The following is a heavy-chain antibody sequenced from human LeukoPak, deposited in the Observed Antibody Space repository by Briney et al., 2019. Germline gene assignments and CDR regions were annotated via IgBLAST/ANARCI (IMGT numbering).Heavy chain of an antibody. D-gene: IGHD3-9*01. CDR1: GGSISSYY. CDR2: IYYSGST. J-gene: IGHJ5*02. V-gene: IGHV4-59*08. Sequence: SETLSLTCTVSGGSISSYYWSWIRQPPGKGLEWIGYIYYSGSTNYNPSLKSRVTISVDTSKNQFSLKLSSVTAADTAVYYCARIKGYYDILTGVNCFDPWGQGNLVTVSS. CDR3: ARIKGYYDILTGVNCFDP.